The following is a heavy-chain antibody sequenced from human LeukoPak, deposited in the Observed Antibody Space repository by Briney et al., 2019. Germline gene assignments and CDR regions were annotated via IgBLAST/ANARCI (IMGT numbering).Heavy chain of an antibody. D-gene: IGHD5-24*01. CDR3: AREGRDGYKSYYDY. J-gene: IGHJ4*02. Sequence: SETLSLTCAVYGGSFSGYYWSWIRQPPGKGLEWIGEINHSGSTNYNPSLKSRVTISVDTSKNQFSLKLSSVTAADTAVYYCAREGRDGYKSYYDYWGQGTLVTVSS. CDR2: INHSGST. V-gene: IGHV4-34*01. CDR1: GGSFSGYY.